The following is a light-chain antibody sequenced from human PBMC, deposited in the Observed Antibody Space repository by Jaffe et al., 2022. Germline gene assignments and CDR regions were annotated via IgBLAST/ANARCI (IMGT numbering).Light chain of an antibody. CDR3: SSYTSSNTWV. V-gene: IGLV2-14*03. CDR2: DVS. J-gene: IGLJ3*02. Sequence: QSALTQPASVSGSPGQSITISCTGTSSDVGGYNFVSWYQQHPGKAPKLMIYDVSNRPSGVSNRFSGSKSGNTASLTISGLQAEDEAEYYCSSYTSSNTWVFGGGTKLTVL. CDR1: SSDVGGYNF.